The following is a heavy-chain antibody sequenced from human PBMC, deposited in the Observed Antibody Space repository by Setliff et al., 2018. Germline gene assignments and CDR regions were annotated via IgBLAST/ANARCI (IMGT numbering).Heavy chain of an antibody. Sequence: GGSLRLSWAASGFTVSSNYMSWVRQAPGKGLEWVSVIYSGGSTYYADSVKGRFTISRDNSKNTLYLQMNSLRAEDTAVYYCARDHNYAYDYWGQGTLVTVSS. CDR2: IYSGGST. V-gene: IGHV3-66*01. CDR1: GFTVSSNY. D-gene: IGHD1-1*01. J-gene: IGHJ4*02. CDR3: ARDHNYAYDY.